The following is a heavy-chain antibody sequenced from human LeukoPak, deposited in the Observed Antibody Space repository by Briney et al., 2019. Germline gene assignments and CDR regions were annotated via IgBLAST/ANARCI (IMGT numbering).Heavy chain of an antibody. CDR1: GFTFSSYW. CDR3: ARGPRWFGELLHRKKNYYYYMDV. J-gene: IGHJ6*03. Sequence: PGGSLRLSCAASGFTFSSYWMSWVRQAPGKGLEWVANIKQDGSEKYYVDSVKGRFTISRDNAKNSLYLQTNSLRAEDTAVYYCARGPRWFGELLHRKKNYYYYMDVWGKGTTVTISS. CDR2: IKQDGSEK. D-gene: IGHD3-10*01. V-gene: IGHV3-7*01.